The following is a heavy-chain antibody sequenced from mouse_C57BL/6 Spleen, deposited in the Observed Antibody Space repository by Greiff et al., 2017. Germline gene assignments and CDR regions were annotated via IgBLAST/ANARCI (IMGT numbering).Heavy chain of an antibody. Sequence: VQLQQSGVELVRPGSSVKLSCKASGYTFTSYWMDWVKQRPGQGLEWIGNIYPSDSETHYNQKFKDKATLTVDKSSSTAYMQLSSLTSEDSAVYYCARSLLLRSSFAYWGQGTLVTVSA. J-gene: IGHJ3*01. CDR2: IYPSDSET. D-gene: IGHD1-1*01. V-gene: IGHV1-61*01. CDR1: GYTFTSYW. CDR3: ARSLLLRSSFAY.